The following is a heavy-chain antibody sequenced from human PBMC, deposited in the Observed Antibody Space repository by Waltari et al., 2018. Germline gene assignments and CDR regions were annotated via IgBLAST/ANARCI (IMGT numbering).Heavy chain of an antibody. V-gene: IGHV1-69*01. CDR1: GGTFSSYA. Sequence: QVQLVQSGAEVKKPGSSVKVSCKASGGTFSSYAISWVRQAPGQGLEWMGGISPIFGTANYAQKCQGRVTITADESTSTAYMELSSLRSEDTAVYYCARGLAARKYYYYYYMDVWGKGTTVTVSS. CDR3: ARGLAARKYYYYYYMDV. J-gene: IGHJ6*03. D-gene: IGHD6-6*01. CDR2: ISPIFGTA.